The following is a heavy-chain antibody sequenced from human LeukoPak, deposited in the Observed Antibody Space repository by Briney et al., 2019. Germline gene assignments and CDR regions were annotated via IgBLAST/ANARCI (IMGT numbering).Heavy chain of an antibody. V-gene: IGHV1-69*06. CDR2: IIPIFGTA. J-gene: IGHJ4*02. CDR3: AGGQLLSNYFDY. D-gene: IGHD2-2*01. Sequence: SVEVSCKASGGTFSSYAISWVRQAPGQGLEWMGGIIPIFGTANYAQKFQGRVTITADKSTSTAYMELSSLRSEDTAVYYCAGGQLLSNYFDYWGQGTLVTVSS. CDR1: GGTFSSYA.